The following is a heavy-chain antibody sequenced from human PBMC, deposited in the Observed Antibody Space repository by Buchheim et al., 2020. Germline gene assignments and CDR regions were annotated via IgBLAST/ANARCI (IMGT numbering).Heavy chain of an antibody. V-gene: IGHV1-2*02. J-gene: IGHJ4*02. Sequence: QVQLVQSGAEVKKPGASVKVSCKASGYTFTGYYMHWVRQAPGQGLEWMGWINPNSGGTNSAKKFQGRVTMTRDTSISTAYMELSRLTSDDTAVYYCARAEDTSGYHSAHWGQGTL. CDR2: INPNSGGT. D-gene: IGHD3-22*01. CDR3: ARAEDTSGYHSAH. CDR1: GYTFTGYY.